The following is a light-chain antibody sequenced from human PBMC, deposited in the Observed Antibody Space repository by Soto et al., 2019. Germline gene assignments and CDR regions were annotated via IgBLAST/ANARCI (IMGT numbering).Light chain of an antibody. J-gene: IGKJ4*01. CDR2: DAS. Sequence: DIQMTQSPSTLSASVGGRVTITCRASQSISSWLAWYQQKPGKVPKLLIYDASSMESGVPSRFSGSGSGTEFTLTISSLQPDDFATYYCQQYNSYPLTFGGGTNVDI. CDR3: QQYNSYPLT. V-gene: IGKV1-5*01. CDR1: QSISSW.